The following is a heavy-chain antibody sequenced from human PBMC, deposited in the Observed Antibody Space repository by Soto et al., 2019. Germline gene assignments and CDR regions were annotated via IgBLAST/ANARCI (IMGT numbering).Heavy chain of an antibody. CDR2: ISYDGSNK. CDR3: ARGPYYYDSSGPLDY. J-gene: IGHJ4*02. Sequence: QVQLVESGGGVVQPGRSLRLSCAASGFTFSSYAMHWVRQAPGKGLEWVAVISYDGSNKYYADSVKGRFTISRDNSKNTLYLQMNRLRAEDTAVYYCARGPYYYDSSGPLDYWGQGTLVTVSS. V-gene: IGHV3-30-3*01. D-gene: IGHD3-22*01. CDR1: GFTFSSYA.